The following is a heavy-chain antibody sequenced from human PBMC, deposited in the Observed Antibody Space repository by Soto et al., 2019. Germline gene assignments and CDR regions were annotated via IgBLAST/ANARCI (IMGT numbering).Heavy chain of an antibody. J-gene: IGHJ5*02. CDR1: GFTFSSYG. D-gene: IGHD6-13*01. V-gene: IGHV3-30*18. CDR3: AEKVESSSWLRGPTPPPFDP. CDR2: ISYDGSNK. Sequence: QVQLVESGGGVVQPGRSLRLSCAASGFTFSSYGMHWVRQAPGKGLEWVAVISYDGSNKYYADSVKGRFTISRDNSKKPLFLEMKRPRGGDTAGFFCAEKVESSSWLRGPTPPPFDPWGQGTLVTVSS.